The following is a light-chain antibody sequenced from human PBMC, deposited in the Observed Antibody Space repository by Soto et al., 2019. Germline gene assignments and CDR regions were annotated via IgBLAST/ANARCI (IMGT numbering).Light chain of an antibody. CDR2: DVS. J-gene: IGKJ1*01. CDR1: QSIGDS. CDR3: QQYNGYSRT. Sequence: DIQMTQSPSTLSASLGDRVTITCRASQSIGDSLAWYQQKPGKAPYLLISDVSSLERGVPSRFSGSGSGTEFTLTISSMQPDDFATFYCQQYNGYSRTFGQGTKVE. V-gene: IGKV1-5*01.